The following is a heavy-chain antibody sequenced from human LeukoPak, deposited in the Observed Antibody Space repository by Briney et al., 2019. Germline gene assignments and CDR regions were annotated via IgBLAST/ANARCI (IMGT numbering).Heavy chain of an antibody. D-gene: IGHD6-13*01. V-gene: IGHV3-30-3*01. CDR1: GFTFSSYA. CDR3: ARDFTHYTGYSSSWYGVYFDY. CDR2: ISYDGSNK. Sequence: PGGSLRLSCAASGFTFSSYAMHWVRQAPGKGLEWVAVISYDGSNKYYADSVKGRFTISRDNSKNTLYLQMNSLRAEDTAVYYCARDFTHYTGYSSSWYGVYFDYWGQGTLVTVSS. J-gene: IGHJ4*02.